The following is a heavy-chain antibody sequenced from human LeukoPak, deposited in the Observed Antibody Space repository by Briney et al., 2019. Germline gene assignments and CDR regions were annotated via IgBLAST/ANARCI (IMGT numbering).Heavy chain of an antibody. J-gene: IGHJ4*02. CDR1: GFTFDDHI. V-gene: IGHV3-43*01. Sequence: GGSLRLSCAASGFTFDDHIMHWVRQAPGKGLEWICLISCDGAGAHYAGSVNGRFTISRDNRKNSLYLEMNSLTTEDTAVYYCGKGEFGDTWSHIDNWGQGTLVTVSS. CDR3: GKGEFGDTWSHIDN. D-gene: IGHD3-10*01. CDR2: ISCDGAGA.